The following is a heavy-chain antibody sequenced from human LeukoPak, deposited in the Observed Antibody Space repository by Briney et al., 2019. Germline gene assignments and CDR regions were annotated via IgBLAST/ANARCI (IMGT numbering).Heavy chain of an antibody. CDR2: ISYDGNNK. CDR1: GFTFSSYG. J-gene: IGHJ4*02. CDR3: AKTRDGTGWYFFDY. D-gene: IGHD6-19*01. V-gene: IGHV3-30*18. Sequence: GRSLRLSCAASGFTFSSYGMHWVRQPPGKGLEWVAVISYDGNNKYYADSVKGRFTISRDNSKNTLYLQMNSLRAEDTAVYFCAKTRDGTGWYFFDYWGQGTLVTVSS.